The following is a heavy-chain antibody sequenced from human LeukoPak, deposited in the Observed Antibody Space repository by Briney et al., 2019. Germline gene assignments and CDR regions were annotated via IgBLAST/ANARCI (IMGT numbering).Heavy chain of an antibody. CDR3: VRGDSPRGGHFEY. V-gene: IGHV3-30*03. CDR2: IYNGGNTK. D-gene: IGHD3-16*01. J-gene: IGHJ4*02. CDR1: GFNFRGFG. Sequence: GGSLRLSCAASGFNFRGFGMHWVRQAPGKGPEWVAVIYNGGNTKYYGDSVKGRLTISRDNSKNTLYLQMDSLRPDDTAVYYCVRGDSPRGGHFEYWGQGILVTVSS.